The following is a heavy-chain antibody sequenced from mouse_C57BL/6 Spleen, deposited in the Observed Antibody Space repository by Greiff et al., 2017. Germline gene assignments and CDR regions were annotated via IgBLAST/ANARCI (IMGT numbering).Heavy chain of an antibody. CDR1: GFSLSTFGMG. V-gene: IGHV8-8*01. Sequence: QVTLQESGPGILQPSQTLSLTCSFSGFSLSTFGMGVGWIRQPSGKGLEWLAHIWWDDARYYNPALKSRLTISKDTSKNKVFLKIANVDTADTATDYCARTYDYRFDYWGQGTTLTVSS. CDR2: IWWDDAR. D-gene: IGHD2-4*01. CDR3: ARTYDYRFDY. J-gene: IGHJ2*01.